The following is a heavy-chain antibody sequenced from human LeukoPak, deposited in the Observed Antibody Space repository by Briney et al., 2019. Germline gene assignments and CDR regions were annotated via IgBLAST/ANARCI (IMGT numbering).Heavy chain of an antibody. Sequence: SETLSLTCAVYGGSFSGYYWSWIRQPPGKGLEWIWEINHSGSTNYNPSLKSRVTISVDTSKNQFSLKLSSVTAADTAVYYCARSGITGTTAYWGQGTLVTVSS. CDR3: ARSGITGTTAY. CDR1: GGSFSGYY. CDR2: INHSGST. J-gene: IGHJ4*02. V-gene: IGHV4-34*01. D-gene: IGHD1-7*01.